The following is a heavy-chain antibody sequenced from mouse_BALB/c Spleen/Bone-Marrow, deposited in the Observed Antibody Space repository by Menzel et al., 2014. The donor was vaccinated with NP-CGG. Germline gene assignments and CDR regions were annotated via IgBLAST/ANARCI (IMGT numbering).Heavy chain of an antibody. CDR3: AGGNYRSAY. J-gene: IGHJ3*01. Sequence: EVKLVESGAELVRPGALVKLSCKASGFNIKDYYMHWVKQRPEQGPEWIGWIDPENGNTIYDPKFQGKASITADTSSNTAYLQLSSLTSEDTAVYYCAGGNYRSAYWGQGTLVTVSA. V-gene: IGHV14-1*02. D-gene: IGHD2-1*01. CDR2: IDPENGNT. CDR1: GFNIKDYY.